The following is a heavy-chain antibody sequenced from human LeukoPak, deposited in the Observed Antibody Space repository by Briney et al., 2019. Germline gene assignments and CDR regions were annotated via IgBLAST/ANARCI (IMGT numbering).Heavy chain of an antibody. D-gene: IGHD1-26*01. Sequence: ASVKVSCKASGYTFTSYYMHWVRQAPGQGLEWMGWINPNSGGTNYAQKFQGRVTMTRDTSISTAYMELSRLRSDDTAVYYCARAILSGSYLAYYFDYWGQGTLVTVSS. V-gene: IGHV1-2*02. CDR1: GYTFTSYY. CDR2: INPNSGGT. J-gene: IGHJ4*02. CDR3: ARAILSGSYLAYYFDY.